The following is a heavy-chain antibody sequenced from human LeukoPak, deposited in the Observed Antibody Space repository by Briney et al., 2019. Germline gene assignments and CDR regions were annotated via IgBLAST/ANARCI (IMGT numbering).Heavy chain of an antibody. Sequence: GGSLRLSCSASGFTFSSYAMHWVRQAPGKGLEYVSAISSNGGSTYYADSVKGRFTISRDNSKNTLYLQMNSLRAEDTAVYYCAKVGQPLLSPLNWFDPWGQGTLVTVPS. CDR1: GFTFSSYA. CDR2: ISSNGGST. J-gene: IGHJ5*02. V-gene: IGHV3-64*04. CDR3: AKVGQPLLSPLNWFDP. D-gene: IGHD2-21*02.